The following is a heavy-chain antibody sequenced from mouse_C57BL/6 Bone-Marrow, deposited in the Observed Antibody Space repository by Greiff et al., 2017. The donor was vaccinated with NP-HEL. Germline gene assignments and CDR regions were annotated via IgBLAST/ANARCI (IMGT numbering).Heavy chain of an antibody. V-gene: IGHV5-16*01. Sequence: EVKLMESEGGLVQPGSSMKLSCTASGFTFSDYYMAWVRQVPEKGLEWVANINYDGSSTYYLDSLKSRFIISRDNAKNILYLQMSSLKSEDTATYYCARDLRGGSSLYYAMDCWGQGTSVTVSA. J-gene: IGHJ4*01. CDR1: GFTFSDYY. D-gene: IGHD1-1*01. CDR3: ARDLRGGSSLYYAMDC. CDR2: INYDGSST.